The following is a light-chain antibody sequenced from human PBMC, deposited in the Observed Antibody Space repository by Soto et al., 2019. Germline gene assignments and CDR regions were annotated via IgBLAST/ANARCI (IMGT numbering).Light chain of an antibody. CDR1: QGISNY. CDR3: LQHNAYPFT. V-gene: IGKV1-17*03. Sequence: DIQITESPSAMSASVGDRVTITCRASQGISNYLAWFQQKPGQGPKRLIYGASNLQSGVPPRFSGSGSETELTLTTSNLQSEDIATYYCLQHNAYPFTFGLGTKLEIK. J-gene: IGKJ2*01. CDR2: GAS.